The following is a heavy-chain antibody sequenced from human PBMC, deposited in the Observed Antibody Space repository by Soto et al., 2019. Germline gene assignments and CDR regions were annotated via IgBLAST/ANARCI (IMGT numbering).Heavy chain of an antibody. J-gene: IGHJ4*02. CDR1: GFTFSASW. CDR2: IKQDGSEN. Sequence: DVQLVESGGGLVQSGGSLRLSCTASGFTFSASWMTWVRQAPGKGLEWVASIKQDGSENYYVDSVKGRFTISRDNAKNSLSLQMSSLRAEDTAVYYCARYSSNWYVTFDYWGQGTLVTVSS. CDR3: ARYSSNWYVTFDY. D-gene: IGHD6-13*01. V-gene: IGHV3-7*01.